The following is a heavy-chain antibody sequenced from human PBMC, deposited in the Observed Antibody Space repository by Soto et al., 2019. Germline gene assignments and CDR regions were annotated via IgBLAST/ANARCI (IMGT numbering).Heavy chain of an antibody. J-gene: IGHJ6*02. V-gene: IGHV3-53*04. Sequence: EVQLVESGGGLVQPGGSLRLSCAASGIPVSSNYMTWVRQAPGKGLEWVSVLHSGGDTYYANSVKGRFTISRHDSTKTLFLQMTSLAPEDPALYYWARVAPYYSASRMHVWGQGTTVTVS. CDR3: ARVAPYYSASRMHV. D-gene: IGHD3-10*01. CDR2: LHSGGDT. CDR1: GIPVSSNY.